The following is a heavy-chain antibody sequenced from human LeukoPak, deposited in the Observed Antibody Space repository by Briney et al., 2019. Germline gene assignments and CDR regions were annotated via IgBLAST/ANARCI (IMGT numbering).Heavy chain of an antibody. Sequence: SETLSLTCTVSGGSISSYYWTWIRQPPGKGLEWIGEINHSGSTNYNPSLKSRVTISVDTSNKQFSLKLTSVTAADTAVYYCARWWGFDPWGQGTLVTVSS. V-gene: IGHV4-34*01. CDR1: GGSISSYY. CDR2: INHSGST. D-gene: IGHD2-15*01. J-gene: IGHJ5*02. CDR3: ARWWGFDP.